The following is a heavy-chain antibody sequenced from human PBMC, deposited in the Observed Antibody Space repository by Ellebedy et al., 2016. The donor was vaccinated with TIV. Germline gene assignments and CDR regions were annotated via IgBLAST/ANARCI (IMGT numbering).Heavy chain of an antibody. CDR1: GGTFSNFG. Sequence: AASVKVSCKASGGTFSNFGISWLRQAPGQGLEWMGGIIPTFGTTNYAQTFHGSVTITADDSSSTVFMEVTNLRSDDTGVYYCARDMRRVIYGAETWFDLWGQGTLVTVSS. D-gene: IGHD5-12*01. J-gene: IGHJ5*02. CDR3: ARDMRRVIYGAETWFDL. V-gene: IGHV1-69*13. CDR2: IIPTFGTT.